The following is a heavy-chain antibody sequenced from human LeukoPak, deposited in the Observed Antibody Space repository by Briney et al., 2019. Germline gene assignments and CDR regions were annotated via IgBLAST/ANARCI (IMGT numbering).Heavy chain of an antibody. CDR3: ARELWAAATNYDS. CDR1: GYTLTELS. Sequence: ASVKVSCKVSGYTLTELSMHWVRQAPGQGLEWMGWINPNSGGTNYSQKFQGRVTMTRDTSISTAYMELSRLRSDDTAVYFCARELWAAATNYDSWGQGTLVTVSS. CDR2: INPNSGGT. D-gene: IGHD2-15*01. J-gene: IGHJ4*02. V-gene: IGHV1-2*02.